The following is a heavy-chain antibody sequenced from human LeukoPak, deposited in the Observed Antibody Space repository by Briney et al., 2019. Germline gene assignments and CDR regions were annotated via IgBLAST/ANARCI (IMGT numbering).Heavy chain of an antibody. CDR1: GFTFSSYS. D-gene: IGHD5-18*01. CDR2: ISSSGSYI. CDR3: ARVGPTALVPYYFDY. J-gene: IGHJ4*02. Sequence: GGSLRLSCAASGFTFSSYSMTWVRQAPGKGLEWVSCISSSGSYIYYADSVKGRFTISRDSAKNSLYLQVNSLRAEDTAVYFCARVGPTALVPYYFDYWGQGTLVTVSP. V-gene: IGHV3-21*01.